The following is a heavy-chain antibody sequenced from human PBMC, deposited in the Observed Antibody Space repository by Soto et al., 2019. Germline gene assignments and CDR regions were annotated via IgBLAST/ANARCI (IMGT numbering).Heavy chain of an antibody. CDR1: GGTFNSYT. J-gene: IGHJ4*02. D-gene: IGHD1-26*01. CDR3: ARDGTQAYFDH. Sequence: QVQLVQSGAEVQKPGSSVKVSCKASGGTFNSYTINWVRQAPGQGLEWMGDIIPIFATTNYAQKFQGRVTLPADESTSTAYMELSSLRSEDTAVYYCARDGTQAYFDHWGQGTLVTVSS. CDR2: IIPIFATT. V-gene: IGHV1-69*01.